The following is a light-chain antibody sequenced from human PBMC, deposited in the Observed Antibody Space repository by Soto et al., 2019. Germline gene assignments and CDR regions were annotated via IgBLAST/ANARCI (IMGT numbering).Light chain of an antibody. CDR3: SSFTSINTWV. CDR2: EVS. J-gene: IGLJ3*02. Sequence: QSALTQPASVSGSAGLSITISCTGTSSDVGGYNYVSWYQQHPGKAPKLMIYEVSNRPSGVSNRFSGSKSDNTASLTISGLQTEDESDYYCSSFTSINTWVFGGGTKLTVL. CDR1: SSDVGGYNY. V-gene: IGLV2-14*01.